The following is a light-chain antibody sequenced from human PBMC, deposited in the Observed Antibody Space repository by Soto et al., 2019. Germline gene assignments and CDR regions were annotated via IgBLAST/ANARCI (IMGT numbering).Light chain of an antibody. CDR3: QQYNSYSPA. Sequence: DIQMTQSPSTLSASVGDRVTITCRASQSISSWLAWYQQKPGKAPKLLIYDAYSLESGVPSRFSGSESGTEFTLTISSLQPDDFATYYCQQYNSYSPAFGQGTKVDIK. V-gene: IGKV1-5*01. CDR1: QSISSW. CDR2: DAY. J-gene: IGKJ1*01.